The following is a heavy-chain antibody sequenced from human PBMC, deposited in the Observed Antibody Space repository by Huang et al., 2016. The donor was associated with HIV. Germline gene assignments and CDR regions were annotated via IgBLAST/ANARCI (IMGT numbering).Heavy chain of an antibody. CDR2: IYYSGSN. D-gene: IGHD4-17*01. J-gene: IGHJ3*02. CDR1: GGSVSSGSYY. V-gene: IGHV4-61*01. Sequence: QVQLQESGPGLVKPSETLSLTCTVSGGSVSSGSYYWSWIRQPPGKGLEWIGYIYYSGSNNYTPFLKSRVTISVDTSKNQFSLKLSSVTAADTAVYYCARVDLLLGKYGDYEENAFDIWGQGTMVTVSS. CDR3: ARVDLLLGKYGDYEENAFDI.